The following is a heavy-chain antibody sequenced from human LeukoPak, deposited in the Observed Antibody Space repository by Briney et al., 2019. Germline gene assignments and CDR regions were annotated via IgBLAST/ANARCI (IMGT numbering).Heavy chain of an antibody. J-gene: IGHJ4*02. V-gene: IGHV4-59*01. CDR3: ARAFCVGECFVLHIFFDS. Sequence: SETLSLTCTLSGGSISTYYWSWVRQPPGKGLEWIGYIYYTGSTDYNPSLKSRVTMSVDTSKNQFSLKLSSVTAADTAVYSCARAFCVGECFVLHIFFDSWGQGTLVTVSS. CDR1: GGSISTYY. D-gene: IGHD2-21*01. CDR2: IYYTGST.